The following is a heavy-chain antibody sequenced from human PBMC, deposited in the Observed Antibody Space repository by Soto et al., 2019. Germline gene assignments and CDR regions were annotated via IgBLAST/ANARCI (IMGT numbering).Heavy chain of an antibody. CDR1: GGTFSSYA. CDR3: PSQPPTNGTTNCRDV. Sequence: GASVKVSCKASGGTFSSYAISWVRQAPGQGLEWMGGIIPIFGTANYALKFPGRVTITADEFTSTAYMELGSLRSEDSAVYYCPSQPPTNGTTNCRDVCHQRTTGTVAS. D-gene: IGHD1-1*01. CDR2: IIPIFGTA. V-gene: IGHV1-69*13. J-gene: IGHJ6*02.